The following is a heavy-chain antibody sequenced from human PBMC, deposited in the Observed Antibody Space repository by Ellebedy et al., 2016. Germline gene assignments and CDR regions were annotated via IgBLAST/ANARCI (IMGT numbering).Heavy chain of an antibody. V-gene: IGHV5-10-1*01. CDR3: ASKLGGYNYYGMDV. CDR2: IDPSDSYT. D-gene: IGHD1-26*01. J-gene: IGHJ6*02. CDR1: GYSFTSYW. Sequence: KVSXKGSGYSFTSYWISWVRQMPGKGLEWMGRIDPSDSYTNYSPSFQGHVTISADKSISTAYLQWSSLKASDTAMYYCASKLGGYNYYGMDVWGQGTAITVSS.